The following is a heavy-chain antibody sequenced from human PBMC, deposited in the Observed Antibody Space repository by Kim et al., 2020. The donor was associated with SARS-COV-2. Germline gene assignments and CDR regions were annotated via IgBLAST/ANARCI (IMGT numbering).Heavy chain of an antibody. CDR3: ARDSHSYLSLASQHDFDY. CDR1: GFNLYNYG. Sequence: GGSLRLSCEVSGFNLYNYGMQWVRQAPGEGLEWVALISYDGRIKNYADSVKGRFIISRDSSKNTLFLQMDSLSPEDTAVYYCARDSHSYLSLASQHDFDYWGQGTLVIVSS. V-gene: IGHV3-30*03. D-gene: IGHD3-10*01. J-gene: IGHJ4*02. CDR2: ISYDGRIK.